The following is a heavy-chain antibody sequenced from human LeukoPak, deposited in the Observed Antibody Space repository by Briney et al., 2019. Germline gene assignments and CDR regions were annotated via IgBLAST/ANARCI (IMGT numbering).Heavy chain of an antibody. J-gene: IGHJ4*02. V-gene: IGHV1-3*01. Sequence: ASVKVSCKASGYTFTNYAMHWVRQAPGQRLEWMGWSNAGNGNTKYSQKFQGRVTITADKSTSTAYMELSSLRSEDTAVYYCAREPLRQQQLVPYYFDYWGQGTLVTVSS. CDR3: AREPLRQQQLVPYYFDY. CDR1: GYTFTNYA. D-gene: IGHD6-13*01. CDR2: SNAGNGNT.